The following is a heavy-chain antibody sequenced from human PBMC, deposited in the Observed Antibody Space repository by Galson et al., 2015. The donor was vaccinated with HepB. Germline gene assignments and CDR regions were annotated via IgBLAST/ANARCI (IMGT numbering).Heavy chain of an antibody. CDR1: GFTFSSYS. J-gene: IGHJ4*02. V-gene: IGHV3-48*02. D-gene: IGHD2-21*02. Sequence: SLRLSCAASGFTFSSYSMNWVRQAPGKGLEWISYISSSSATIYYADSLQGRFTISRDNAKNSLYLQMNSLRDEDTAVYYCSRDLGSGGDCGDYWGQGTLVTVST. CDR2: ISSSSATI. CDR3: SRDLGSGGDCGDY.